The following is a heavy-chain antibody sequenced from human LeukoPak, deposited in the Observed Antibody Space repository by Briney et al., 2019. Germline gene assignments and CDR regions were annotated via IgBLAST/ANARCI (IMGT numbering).Heavy chain of an antibody. Sequence: GGSLRLSCAASGFTFSSYAMHWVRQAPGKGLEWVSVISYDGSNKYYADSVKGRFTISRDNSKNTLYLQMNSLRAEDTAVYYCARDRGLGAAGAHYYYYYMDVWGEGTTVTVSS. CDR2: ISYDGSNK. V-gene: IGHV3-30*04. CDR1: GFTFSSYA. D-gene: IGHD6-13*01. J-gene: IGHJ6*03. CDR3: ARDRGLGAAGAHYYYYYMDV.